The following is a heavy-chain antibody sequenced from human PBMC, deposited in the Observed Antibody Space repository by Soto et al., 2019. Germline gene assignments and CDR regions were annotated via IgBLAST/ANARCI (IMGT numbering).Heavy chain of an antibody. Sequence: LSLTCTVSGGSISSGGYYWSWIRQHPGKGLEWIGYIYYSGSTYYNPSLKSRVTISVDTSKNQFSLKLSSVTAADTAVYYCARRSYSSSSYYFDYWGQGTLVTVSS. CDR2: IYYSGST. V-gene: IGHV4-31*03. J-gene: IGHJ4*02. CDR3: ARRSYSSSSYYFDY. D-gene: IGHD6-6*01. CDR1: GGSISSGGYY.